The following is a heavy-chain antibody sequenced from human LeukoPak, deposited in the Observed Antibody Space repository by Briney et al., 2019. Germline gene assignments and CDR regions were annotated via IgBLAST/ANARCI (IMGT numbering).Heavy chain of an antibody. CDR2: IWYDGSNK. J-gene: IGHJ4*02. CDR1: GFTFGSYG. D-gene: IGHD2-21*02. Sequence: GGSLRLSCAASGFTFGSYGMHWVSQAPGKGLEWVAVIWYDGSNKYYADSVKGRFTISRDNSKNTLYLQMNSLRAEDTAVYYCAKGNCGGDCYSPDYWGQGTLVTVSS. V-gene: IGHV3-33*06. CDR3: AKGNCGGDCYSPDY.